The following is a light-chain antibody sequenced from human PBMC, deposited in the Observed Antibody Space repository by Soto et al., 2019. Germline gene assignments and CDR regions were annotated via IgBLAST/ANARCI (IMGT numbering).Light chain of an antibody. CDR2: GAS. J-gene: IGKJ1*01. V-gene: IGKV1-6*01. CDR1: QGIRTD. Sequence: AVQLTQSPSSLSASVGDRVTITCRASQGIRTDLGWYQQSPGKATKVLIVGASTLQSGVPSRFSGSGSGTDVTLTISSLQPEDSATYYCLQDFSYPRTFGPGTKVEIK. CDR3: LQDFSYPRT.